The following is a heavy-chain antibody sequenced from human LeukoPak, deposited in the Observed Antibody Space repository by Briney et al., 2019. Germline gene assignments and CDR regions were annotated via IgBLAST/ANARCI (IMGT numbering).Heavy chain of an antibody. V-gene: IGHV1-2*02. CDR2: INPNSGRT. CDR3: ARDHYDSSGYDY. Sequence: RASVKVSCKPSGFTFTDYYIHWVRQAPGQGLEWMGWINPNSGRTEYAQKFEGRVTMTRDTSITTAYMELSRLRSDDTAVYYCARDHYDSSGYDYWGQGTLVTVSS. CDR1: GFTFTDYY. D-gene: IGHD3-22*01. J-gene: IGHJ4*02.